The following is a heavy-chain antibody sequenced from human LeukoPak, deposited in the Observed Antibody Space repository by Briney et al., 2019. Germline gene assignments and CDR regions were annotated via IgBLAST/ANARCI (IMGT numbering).Heavy chain of an antibody. V-gene: IGHV5-51*01. CDR2: IYPGDSDT. D-gene: IGHD2-15*01. CDR3: ARIGDCSGGSCYKYYFDY. Sequence: PGESLKISCKGSGYSFTSYSIGWVRQMPGKGLEWMGIIYPGDSDTRYSPSFQGQVTISADKSISTAYLQWSSLKASDTAMYYCARIGDCSGGSCYKYYFDYWGQGTLVTVSS. CDR1: GYSFTSYS. J-gene: IGHJ4*02.